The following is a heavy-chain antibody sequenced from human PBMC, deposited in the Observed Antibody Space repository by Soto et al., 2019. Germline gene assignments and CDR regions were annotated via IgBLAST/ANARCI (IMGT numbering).Heavy chain of an antibody. D-gene: IGHD3-10*01. CDR2: ISGSGGST. V-gene: IGHV3-23*01. CDR1: GFTFSSYA. J-gene: IGHJ4*02. CDR3: AKGPQLLWFGELDY. Sequence: GGSLRLSCAASGFTFSSYAMSWVRQAPGKGLEWVSAISGSGGSTYYADSVKGRFTISRDNSKNTLYLQMNSLRAEDTAVYYCAKGPQLLWFGELDYWGQGTLVTVSS.